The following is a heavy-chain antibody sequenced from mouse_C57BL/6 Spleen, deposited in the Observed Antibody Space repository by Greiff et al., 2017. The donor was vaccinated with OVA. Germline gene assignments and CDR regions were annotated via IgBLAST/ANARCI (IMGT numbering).Heavy chain of an antibody. CDR2: IHPSDSGT. D-gene: IGHD2-2*01. Sequence: VQRQQPGAELVKPGASVKVSCKASGYTFTSYWMHWVKQRPGKGLEWIGRIHPSDSGTSYNQKFKGKATLTVDKSSSTAYMQLSSLTSEDSAVYYCAIEIYYGYFTRAMDYWGQGTSVTVSS. V-gene: IGHV1-74*01. CDR1: GYTFTSYW. J-gene: IGHJ4*01. CDR3: AIEIYYGYFTRAMDY.